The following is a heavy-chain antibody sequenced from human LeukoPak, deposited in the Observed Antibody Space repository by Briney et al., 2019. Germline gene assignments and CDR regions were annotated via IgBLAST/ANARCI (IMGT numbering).Heavy chain of an antibody. J-gene: IGHJ4*02. V-gene: IGHV1-69*13. CDR3: ARESIAAAGIVYFDY. Sequence: SVKVSYKASGGTFSSYAISWVRQAPGQGLEWMGGIIPIFGTANYAQKFQGRVTITADESTSTAYMELSSLRSEDTAVYYCARESIAAAGIVYFDYWGQGTLVTVSS. D-gene: IGHD6-13*01. CDR2: IIPIFGTA. CDR1: GGTFSSYA.